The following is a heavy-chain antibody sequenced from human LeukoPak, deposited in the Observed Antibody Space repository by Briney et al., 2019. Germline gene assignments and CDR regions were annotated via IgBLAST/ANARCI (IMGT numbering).Heavy chain of an antibody. Sequence: PGRSLRLSCAASGFTFSSYSMNWVRQAPGKGLEWVSSISSSSSYIYYADSVKGRFTISRDNAKNSLYLQMNSLRAEDTAVYYCARENIHSSGWYSRYLGAFDIWGQGTMVTVSS. CDR1: GFTFSSYS. CDR2: ISSSSSYI. D-gene: IGHD6-19*01. CDR3: ARENIHSSGWYSRYLGAFDI. J-gene: IGHJ3*02. V-gene: IGHV3-21*01.